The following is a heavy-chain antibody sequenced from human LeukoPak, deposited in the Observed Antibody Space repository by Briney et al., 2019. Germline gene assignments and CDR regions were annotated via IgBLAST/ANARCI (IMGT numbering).Heavy chain of an antibody. CDR3: AREYNSGGMGELGY. J-gene: IGHJ4*02. CDR1: GLTFSSYG. CDR2: IWFDGSNK. V-gene: IGHV3-33*01. D-gene: IGHD2-15*01. Sequence: PGGSLRLSCAASGLTFSSYGIHWVRQAPGKGLEWVAVIWFDGSNKYYADSVKGRFTISRDNSKDMLYLQMNSLRAEDTAVYYCAREYNSGGMGELGYWGQGTLVTVSS.